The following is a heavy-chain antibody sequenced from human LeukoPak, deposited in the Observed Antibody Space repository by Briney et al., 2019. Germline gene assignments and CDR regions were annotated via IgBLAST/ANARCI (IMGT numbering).Heavy chain of an antibody. Sequence: GESLXXSFKGSGYSFTSYWIGWVRRMTGKGLEWMGIIYPSDSDTRYSPSFQGQVTISADKSIRTAYLQWTSLKASDTAMYYCARSVTTSPWDWGQGTLVTVSS. D-gene: IGHD4-17*01. V-gene: IGHV5-51*01. CDR3: ARSVTTSPWD. CDR1: GYSFTSYW. CDR2: IYPSDSDT. J-gene: IGHJ4*02.